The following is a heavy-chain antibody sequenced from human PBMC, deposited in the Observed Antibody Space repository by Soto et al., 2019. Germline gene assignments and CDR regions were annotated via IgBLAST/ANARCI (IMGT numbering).Heavy chain of an antibody. CDR1: GWSFSGYY. J-gene: IGHJ5*02. CDR3: ARGRHGDPAYWFDP. Sequence: ASETLSLTCAFYGWSFSGYYWSWIRQPPGKGLEWIGEINHSGSTNYNPSLKSRVTISVDTSKNQFSLKLSSVTAADTAVYYCARGRHGDPAYWFDPWGQGTLVTVSS. V-gene: IGHV4-34*01. CDR2: INHSGST. D-gene: IGHD4-17*01.